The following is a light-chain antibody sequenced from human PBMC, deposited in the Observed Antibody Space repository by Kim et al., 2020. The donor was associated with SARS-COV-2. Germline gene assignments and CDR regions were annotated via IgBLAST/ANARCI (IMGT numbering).Light chain of an antibody. V-gene: IGLV2-14*01. Sequence: GQSITTSCSGPSSDIGAYNSVSWYHQPPGTAPKLIIYEVSNRPSGISSRFSASKSGTTASLTISGLQAEDEGDYYCSTYTTSETWVFGTGTKVTVL. CDR1: SSDIGAYNS. J-gene: IGLJ3*02. CDR2: EVS. CDR3: STYTTSETWV.